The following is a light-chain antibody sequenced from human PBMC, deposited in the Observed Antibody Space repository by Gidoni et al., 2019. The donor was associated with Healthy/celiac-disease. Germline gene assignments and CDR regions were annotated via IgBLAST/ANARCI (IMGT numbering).Light chain of an antibody. V-gene: IGKV2-29*02. CDR3: MQGIHLPMYT. CDR1: QSLLHSDGKSY. CDR2: EVS. Sequence: DIVMTQTPRTLSVTPGQPASISCKSSQSLLHSDGKSYLYWYLQKPGQSPQLLISEVSSRFSGVPVRFSGSGSGTDFALKISRVEAEDVGVSYCMQGIHLPMYTFGQGTKLEIK. J-gene: IGKJ2*01.